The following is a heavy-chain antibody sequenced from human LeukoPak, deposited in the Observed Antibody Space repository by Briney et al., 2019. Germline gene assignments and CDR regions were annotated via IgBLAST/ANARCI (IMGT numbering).Heavy chain of an antibody. D-gene: IGHD5-12*01. V-gene: IGHV3-7*01. CDR2: IKQDGSEK. CDR3: ARDNSGGYDSYYYMDV. Sequence: PSGCLRLSCSASRFTLYNYGMGGVRQAPGKGLEWVANIKQDGSEKYYVDSVKGRFTISRDNAKNSLYLQMNSLRAEDTAVYYCARDNSGGYDSYYYMDVWGKGTTVTVSS. CDR1: RFTLYNYG. J-gene: IGHJ6*03.